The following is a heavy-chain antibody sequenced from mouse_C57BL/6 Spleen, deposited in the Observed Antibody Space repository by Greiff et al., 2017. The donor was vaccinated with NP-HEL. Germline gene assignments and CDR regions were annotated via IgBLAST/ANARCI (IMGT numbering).Heavy chain of an antibody. CDR2: IDPSDSET. CDR3: ARLDYYGSSYFAY. D-gene: IGHD1-1*01. CDR1: GYTFTSYW. Sequence: QVQLQQPGAELVRPGSSVKLSCKASGYTFTSYWMHWVKQRPIQGLEWIGNIDPSDSETHYNQKFKDKATLTVDKSSSTAYMQLSSLTSEDSAVYYCARLDYYGSSYFAYWGQGTLVTVSA. J-gene: IGHJ3*01. V-gene: IGHV1-52*01.